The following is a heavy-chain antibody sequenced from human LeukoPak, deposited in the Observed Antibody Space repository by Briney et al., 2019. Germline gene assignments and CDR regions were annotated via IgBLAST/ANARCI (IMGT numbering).Heavy chain of an antibody. V-gene: IGHV5-51*01. Sequence: GESLKIFCKGSGYSFTSYWFGWVRQMPGKGLEWVGIIYPGDSDTRYSPSFLGQVTTSADKSISTAYLQWSRLKASDTAMYYCARRVAVAGTIDYWGQGTLVTVSS. CDR2: IYPGDSDT. D-gene: IGHD6-19*01. CDR3: ARRVAVAGTIDY. J-gene: IGHJ4*02. CDR1: GYSFTSYW.